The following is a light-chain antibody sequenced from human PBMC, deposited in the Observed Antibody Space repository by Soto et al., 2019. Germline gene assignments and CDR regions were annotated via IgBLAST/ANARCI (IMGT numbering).Light chain of an antibody. V-gene: IGKV3-15*01. CDR3: HQYNDWPPIT. Sequence: EIVMTQSAATLFVSPGERATLSCRASQTVSDDLDGYQQKPGQAPRLLIYGASTRATDIPARFSGGGSGTEFTLTISSLQSEDSAIYNCHQYNDWPPITFGPGTKVNI. CDR2: GAS. J-gene: IGKJ3*01. CDR1: QTVSDD.